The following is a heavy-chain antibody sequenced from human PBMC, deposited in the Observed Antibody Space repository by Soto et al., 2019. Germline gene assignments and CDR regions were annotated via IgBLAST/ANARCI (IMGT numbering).Heavy chain of an antibody. V-gene: IGHV3-7*03. CDR3: ARVEGYDFWSGSSPMDV. J-gene: IGHJ6*02. Sequence: LRLSCAASGFTFSSYWMSWVRQAPGKGLEWVANIKQDGSEKYYVDSVKGRFTISRDNAKNSLYLQMNSLRAEDTAVYYCARVEGYDFWSGSSPMDVWGQGTTVTVSS. D-gene: IGHD3-3*01. CDR1: GFTFSSYW. CDR2: IKQDGSEK.